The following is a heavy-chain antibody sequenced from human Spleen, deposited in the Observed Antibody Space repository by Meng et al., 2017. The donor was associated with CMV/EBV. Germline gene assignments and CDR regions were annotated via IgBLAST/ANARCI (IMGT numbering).Heavy chain of an antibody. Sequence: ASVKVSCKASGYTFTTHYMHWVRQVPGQGLEWMGIINPSGTTTSYAQKFQDRVTMTTDTSTSTVYMELSSLRSEDTAVYYCARWGNIVVVPAAIDFAFDIWGQGTMVTVSS. CDR3: ARWGNIVVVPAAIDFAFDI. V-gene: IGHV1-46*01. CDR2: INPSGTTT. J-gene: IGHJ3*02. CDR1: GYTFTTHY. D-gene: IGHD2-2*02.